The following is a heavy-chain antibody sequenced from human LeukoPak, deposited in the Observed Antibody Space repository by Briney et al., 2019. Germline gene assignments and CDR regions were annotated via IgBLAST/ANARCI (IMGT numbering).Heavy chain of an antibody. D-gene: IGHD6-13*01. CDR1: GFTFDDYT. J-gene: IGHJ5*02. CDR3: AKVLGEYSIRSKPLDT. Sequence: GGSLRLSCAASGFTFDDYTMHWVRQAPGKGLEWVSLITWDGGSTYYADSVRGRFTVSRDNSKNTLYLQMNSLRPEDTAVYYCAKVLGEYSIRSKPLDTWGQGTLVTVSS. V-gene: IGHV3-43*01. CDR2: ITWDGGST.